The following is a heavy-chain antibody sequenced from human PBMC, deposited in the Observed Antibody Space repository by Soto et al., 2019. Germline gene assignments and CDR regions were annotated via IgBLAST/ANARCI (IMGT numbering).Heavy chain of an antibody. V-gene: IGHV4-34*01. Sequence: NLRETLSLTCAFSGGSFRGYYWSWIRQPPGKGRDWFGDINNIGGTNYNPSLKIQVTISGDTSRSHFSLRPISVTPPATPVYYVARGRPLSGNFWNGYYCSDSWGLGLLGTVS. CDR3: ARGRPLSGNFWNGYYCSDS. CDR2: INNIGGT. CDR1: GGSFRGYY. J-gene: IGHJ4*02. D-gene: IGHD3-3*01.